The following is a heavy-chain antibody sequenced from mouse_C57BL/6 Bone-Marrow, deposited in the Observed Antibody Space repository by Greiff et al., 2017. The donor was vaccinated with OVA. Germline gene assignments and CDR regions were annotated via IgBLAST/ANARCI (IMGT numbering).Heavy chain of an antibody. Sequence: VQLQQPGAELVKPGASVKLSCKASGYTFTSYWMHWVKQRPGQGLEWIGMIHPNSGSTNYNEKFKSKATLTVDKSSSTAYMQLSSLTSEDSAVYYCARGTTNYDYDVWFAYWGQGTLVTVSA. D-gene: IGHD2-4*01. CDR1: GYTFTSYW. CDR2: IHPNSGST. V-gene: IGHV1-64*01. J-gene: IGHJ3*01. CDR3: ARGTTNYDYDVWFAY.